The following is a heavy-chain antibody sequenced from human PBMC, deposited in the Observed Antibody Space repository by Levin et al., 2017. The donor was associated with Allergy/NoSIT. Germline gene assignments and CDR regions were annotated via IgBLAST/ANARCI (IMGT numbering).Heavy chain of an antibody. V-gene: IGHV1-2*02. CDR2: VNPDTGGA. CDR1: GYTFSDYY. CDR3: AKDISATGWYTH. Sequence: EASVKVSCKASGYTFSDYYIHWVRQAPGQGLEWMGWVNPDTGGASYARKFQGRVTMTADTSTNTAYMELSRLASVDTALYFCAKDISATGWYTHWGQGTLVTVSS. J-gene: IGHJ1*01. D-gene: IGHD6-19*01.